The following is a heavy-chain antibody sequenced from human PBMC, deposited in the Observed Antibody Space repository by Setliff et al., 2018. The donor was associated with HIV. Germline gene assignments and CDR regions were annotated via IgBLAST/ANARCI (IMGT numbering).Heavy chain of an antibody. CDR2: INHSGST. Sequence: SETLSLTCAVYGGSFSGYYWSWIRQPPGKGLEWIGEINHSGSTNYNPSLKSRVTISVDTSKNQFSLKLSSVTAADTAVYYCTRESLNLGELSSNPDASDIWGQGTMVTVSS. J-gene: IGHJ3*02. D-gene: IGHD3-16*02. V-gene: IGHV4-34*01. CDR3: TRESLNLGELSSNPDASDI. CDR1: GGSFSGYY.